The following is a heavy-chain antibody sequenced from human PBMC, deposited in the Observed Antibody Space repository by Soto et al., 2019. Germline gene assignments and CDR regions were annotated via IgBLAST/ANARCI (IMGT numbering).Heavy chain of an antibody. CDR2: ISGSGGST. CDR1: GVTFSSYA. V-gene: IGHV3-23*01. D-gene: IGHD1-1*01. Sequence: EVQLLESGGGLVQPGGSLRLSCAASGVTFSSYAMSWVRQAPGKGLEWVSAISGSGGSTYYADSVKGRFTISRDNSKNTLYLQMNSLRAEDTAVYYCAKDWNDYRIFDYWGQGTLVTVSS. J-gene: IGHJ4*02. CDR3: AKDWNDYRIFDY.